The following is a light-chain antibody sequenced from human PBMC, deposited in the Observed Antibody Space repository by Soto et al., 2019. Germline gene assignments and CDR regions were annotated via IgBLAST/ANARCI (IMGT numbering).Light chain of an antibody. CDR1: QSVSSNH. CDR2: GGS. Sequence: ERVLTQSPATLSVSPGERVTLSCRASQSVSSNHLAWYQQKPGQAPRLLIYGGSSRATGIPVRFSGSGSETDFTLTITRLEPEDFAVYYCQQYSSSRTFGQGTKVDI. V-gene: IGKV3-20*01. J-gene: IGKJ1*01. CDR3: QQYSSSRT.